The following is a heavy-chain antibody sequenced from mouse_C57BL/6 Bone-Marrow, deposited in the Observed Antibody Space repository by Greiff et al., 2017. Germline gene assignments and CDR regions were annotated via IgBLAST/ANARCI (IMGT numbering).Heavy chain of an antibody. CDR1: GFTFSDYG. D-gene: IGHD2-4*01. Sequence: EVKLMESGGGLVQPGGSLKLSCAASGFTFSDYGMAWVRQAPRKGPEWVAFISNLAYSIYYADTVTGRFTISRENAKKTLYLEMSSLRSEDTAMYCCARRDYDEGFAYWGQGTLVTVSA. J-gene: IGHJ3*01. CDR3: ARRDYDEGFAY. V-gene: IGHV5-15*01. CDR2: ISNLAYSI.